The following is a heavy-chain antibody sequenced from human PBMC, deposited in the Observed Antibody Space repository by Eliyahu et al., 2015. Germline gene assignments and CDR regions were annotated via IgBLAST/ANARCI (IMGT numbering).Heavy chain of an antibody. CDR2: IYYSGGT. J-gene: IGHJ3*02. D-gene: IGHD3-22*01. CDR3: ARQGELGYYDSSGFPPPVDAFDI. CDR1: GGSIXXSSYY. V-gene: IGHV4-39*01. Sequence: QLQLQESGPGLVKPSXTLSLTCTVSGGSIXXSSYYWGXIRQPPGKGLXXIGSIYYSGGTYYNPXLKSRVTISVDTSKNQFSLKLSSVTAADTAVYYCARQGELGYYDSSGFPPPVDAFDIWGQGTMVTVSS.